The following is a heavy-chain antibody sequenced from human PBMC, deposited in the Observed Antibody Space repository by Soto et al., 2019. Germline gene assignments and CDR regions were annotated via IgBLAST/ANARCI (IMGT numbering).Heavy chain of an antibody. J-gene: IGHJ4*02. D-gene: IGHD4-17*01. CDR1: GFTFSNST. CDR3: ALLYGDSILCF. CDR2: ISSSGSYI. Sequence: EVQLVESGGGLVKPGGSLRLSCAASGFTFSNSTMNWVRQAPGKGLEWVSSISSSGSYIYYADSVKGRFTISRDNAKNWLELQMTRPGAGDTAVYYVALLYGDSILCFWGPGTLGTVSS. V-gene: IGHV3-21*01.